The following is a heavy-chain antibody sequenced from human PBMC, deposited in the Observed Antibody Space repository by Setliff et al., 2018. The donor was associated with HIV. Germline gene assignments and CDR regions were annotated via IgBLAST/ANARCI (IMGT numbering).Heavy chain of an antibody. Sequence: SETMSLTCAVYGGSFSGYYWSWIRQPPGKGLEWIGEINHSGSTNYNPSLKSRVTISVDTSKNQFSLKLSSVTAADTAVYYCATRPGDYWGQGTLVTVSS. CDR2: INHSGST. CDR3: ATRPGDY. CDR1: GGSFSGYY. J-gene: IGHJ4*02. V-gene: IGHV4-34*01.